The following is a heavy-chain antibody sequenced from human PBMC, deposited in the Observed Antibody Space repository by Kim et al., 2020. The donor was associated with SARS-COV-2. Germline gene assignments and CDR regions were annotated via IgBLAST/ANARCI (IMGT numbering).Heavy chain of an antibody. V-gene: IGHV4-59*01. D-gene: IGHD5-12*01. J-gene: IGHJ6*02. Sequence: SETLSLTCTVSGGSISSYYWSWIRQPPGKGLEWIGYIYYSGSTNYNPSLKSRVTISVDTSKNQFSLKLSSVTAADTAVYYCASGYSGYDFNSGMDVWGQGTPVTVSS. CDR2: IYYSGST. CDR3: ASGYSGYDFNSGMDV. CDR1: GGSISSYY.